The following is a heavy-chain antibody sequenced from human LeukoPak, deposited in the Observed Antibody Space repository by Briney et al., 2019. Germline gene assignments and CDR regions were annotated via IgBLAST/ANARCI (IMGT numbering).Heavy chain of an antibody. V-gene: IGHV3-30-3*01. D-gene: IGHD3-22*01. CDR1: GFTFSSYA. Sequence: GGSLRLSCAASGFTFSSYAMHWVRQAPGKGLEWVALISYDKSNKYYADSVKGRFTISRDNSKNTLYVQVNSLGTEDTAAYYCAKGSYYDSSGSFYFDYWGQGTLVTVSS. J-gene: IGHJ4*02. CDR2: ISYDKSNK. CDR3: AKGSYYDSSGSFYFDY.